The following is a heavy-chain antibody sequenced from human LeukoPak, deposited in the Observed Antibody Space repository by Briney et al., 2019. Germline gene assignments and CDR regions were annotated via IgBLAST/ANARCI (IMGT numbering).Heavy chain of an antibody. CDR2: IIPIFGTA. D-gene: IGHD3-16*02. J-gene: IGHJ6*02. CDR1: GGTFSSYA. V-gene: IGHV1-69*01. CDR3: ARALSDYYYGMDV. Sequence: GSSVKVSCKASGGTFSSYAISWVRQAPGQGLEWMGGIIPIFGTANYAQKLQGRVTITADESTSTAYMGLSSLRSEDTAVYYCARALSDYYYGMDVWGQGTTVTVSS.